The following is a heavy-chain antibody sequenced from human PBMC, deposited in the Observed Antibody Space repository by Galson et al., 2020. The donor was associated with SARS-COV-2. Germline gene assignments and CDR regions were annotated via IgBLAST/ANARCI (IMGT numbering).Heavy chain of an antibody. V-gene: IGHV1-69*04. CDR1: GGTFSSYA. CDR3: ARPIFSAVYWYAFDI. CDR2: IIPILGIA. J-gene: IGHJ3*02. D-gene: IGHD2-8*02. Sequence: SVKVSCKASGGTFSSYAISWVRQAPGQGLEWMGRIIPILGIANYAQKFQGRVTITADKSTSTAYMELSSLRSEDTAVYYCARPIFSAVYWYAFDIWGQGTMVTVSS.